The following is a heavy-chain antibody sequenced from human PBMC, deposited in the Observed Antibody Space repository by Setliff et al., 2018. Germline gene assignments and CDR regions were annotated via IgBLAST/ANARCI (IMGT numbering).Heavy chain of an antibody. Sequence: SETLSLTCTVSGGSISNYYWSWIRQPPGKGLEWIGYIYGSGSTNYNPSLKSRVTISVDMSKNQLSLKLSSVTAADTAVYYCARGRMRGSCSGPSCTYDPFDIWGQGTPVTVSS. CDR3: ARGRMRGSCSGPSCTYDPFDI. V-gene: IGHV4-59*01. CDR2: IYGSGST. CDR1: GGSISNYY. J-gene: IGHJ3*02. D-gene: IGHD2-2*01.